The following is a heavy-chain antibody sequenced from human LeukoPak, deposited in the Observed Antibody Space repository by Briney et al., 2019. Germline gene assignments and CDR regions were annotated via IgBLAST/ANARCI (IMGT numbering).Heavy chain of an antibody. D-gene: IGHD2-2*01. CDR3: ARWYCTSTSCYYDY. Sequence: GRSLRLSCAASGFTFRSYTMHWVRQAPGKGLEWVAVVSYDGNHKYYADSVTGRFTISRDNSQNTLYLQMNSLRAEDTAVYYCARWYCTSTSCYYDYWGQGTLVTVSS. J-gene: IGHJ4*02. CDR2: VSYDGNHK. V-gene: IGHV3-30*14. CDR1: GFTFRSYT.